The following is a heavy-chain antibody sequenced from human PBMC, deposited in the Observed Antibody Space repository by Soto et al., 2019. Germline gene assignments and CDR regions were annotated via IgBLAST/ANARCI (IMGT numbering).Heavy chain of an antibody. D-gene: IGHD1-26*01. CDR3: ARQPSGTYYYDYGMEV. Sequence: SETLSLTCTVSGGSISSSSYYWGWLRQHPGKGLEGIGSIYYSGSTYYNPSLKRRVTISVDTSKNQFSLKLSSVTAADTAVYYCARQPSGTYYYDYGMEVWGQGTTVTVSS. CDR1: GGSISSSSYY. J-gene: IGHJ6*02. CDR2: IYYSGST. V-gene: IGHV4-39*01.